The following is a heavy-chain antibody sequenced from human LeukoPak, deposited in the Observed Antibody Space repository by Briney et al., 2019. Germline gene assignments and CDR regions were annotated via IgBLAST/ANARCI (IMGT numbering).Heavy chain of an antibody. CDR3: ASGRFLEFNWNY. V-gene: IGHV4-39*01. Sequence: SETLSLTCTVSGGSISSSSYYWGWIRQPPGKGLEWIGSIYYSGSTYYNPSLKSRVTISVDTSKNQFSLELSSVTAADTAVYYCASGRFLEFNWNYWGQGTLVTVSS. J-gene: IGHJ4*02. CDR2: IYYSGST. CDR1: GGSISSSSYY. D-gene: IGHD3-3*01.